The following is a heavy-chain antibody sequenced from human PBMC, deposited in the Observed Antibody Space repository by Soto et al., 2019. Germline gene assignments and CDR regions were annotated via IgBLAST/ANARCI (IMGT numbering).Heavy chain of an antibody. CDR3: AIHNGTTTGMDV. D-gene: IGHD1-7*01. V-gene: IGHV5-51*01. Sequence: PGESLKLSCQGTGYRFSSSWIAWVRQMPGKGLEWMGIIYPGDSDTRYSPSFQGQVTMSADKSISTAYLQWSSLKASDTAIYYCAIHNGTTTGMDVWGQGTTVTVSS. J-gene: IGHJ6*02. CDR2: IYPGDSDT. CDR1: GYRFSSSW.